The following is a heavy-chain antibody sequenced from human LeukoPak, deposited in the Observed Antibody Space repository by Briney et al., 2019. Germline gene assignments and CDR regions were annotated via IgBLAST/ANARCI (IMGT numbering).Heavy chain of an antibody. V-gene: IGHV1-69*04. J-gene: IGHJ6*02. CDR1: GGAFTIDA. CDR2: IIPIRGRA. Sequence: SVTVSFKASGGAFTIDAIGRVRQAPGQGLEWVGRIIPIRGRANYAHKFQGRVTITADKSTSTAYMELSSLSSEDTAVYYCARNGHQGYCSSTSCRPYYYYGMDVWGQGNTVTVSS. D-gene: IGHD2-2*01. CDR3: ARNGHQGYCSSTSCRPYYYYGMDV.